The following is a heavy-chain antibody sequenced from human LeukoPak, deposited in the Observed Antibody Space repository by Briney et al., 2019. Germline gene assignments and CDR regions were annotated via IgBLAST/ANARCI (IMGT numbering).Heavy chain of an antibody. J-gene: IGHJ5*02. CDR3: VADSSSWPSHGFDP. CDR1: GGSISSSSYY. V-gene: IGHV4-39*01. D-gene: IGHD6-13*01. CDR2: IYYSGST. Sequence: KSSETLSLTCTVSGGSISSSSYYWGWIRQPPGKGLEWIGSIYYSGSTYYNPSLKSRVTISVDTSKNQFSLKLSSVTAADTAVYYCVADSSSWPSHGFDPWGQGTLVTVSS.